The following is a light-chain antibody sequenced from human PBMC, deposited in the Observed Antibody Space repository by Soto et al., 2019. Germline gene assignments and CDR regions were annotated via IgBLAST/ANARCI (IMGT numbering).Light chain of an antibody. J-gene: IGKJ3*01. V-gene: IGKV3-20*01. CDR2: ATS. CDR3: QQYGTSTGVT. Sequence: ENVLTQSPGTLSLSPGERATLSCRASQTVSTKYVAWYQQKPGQAPRLLIYATSSRATAIPDRFSGSGSAKDFMPTISRLEPEDFAVYYCQQYGTSTGVTFGPGTKLDIK. CDR1: QTVSTKY.